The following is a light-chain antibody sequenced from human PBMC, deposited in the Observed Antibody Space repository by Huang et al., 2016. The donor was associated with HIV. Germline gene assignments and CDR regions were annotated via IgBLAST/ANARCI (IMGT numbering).Light chain of an antibody. Sequence: IQLTQSPSSLSASVGDRVTITCRASQGSNSYLAGYQQKPGQAPELLIFATSTLHSGVPSRFSGRGSGTEFTLTISSRQPEDFASYYYQQLTDYPREYTFGQGTKLEIK. CDR1: QGSNSY. CDR3: QQLTDYPREYT. CDR2: ATS. V-gene: IGKV1-9*01. J-gene: IGKJ2*01.